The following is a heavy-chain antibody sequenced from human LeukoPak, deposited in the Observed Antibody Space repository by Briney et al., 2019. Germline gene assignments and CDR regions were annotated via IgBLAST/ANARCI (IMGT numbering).Heavy chain of an antibody. CDR3: AKVRNKWEPLGVDAFDI. CDR2: ISWNSGSI. Sequence: GGSLRLSCAASGFTFDDYAMHWVRQAPGKGLEGVSGISWNSGSIGYADSVKGRFTISRDNAKNSLYLPMNSLRAEDTALYYCAKVRNKWEPLGVDAFDIWGQGTMVTVSS. J-gene: IGHJ3*02. V-gene: IGHV3-9*01. D-gene: IGHD1-26*01. CDR1: GFTFDDYA.